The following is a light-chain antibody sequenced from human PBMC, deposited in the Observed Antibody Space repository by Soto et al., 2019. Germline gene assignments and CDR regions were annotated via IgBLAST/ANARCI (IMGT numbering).Light chain of an antibody. J-gene: IGLJ1*01. CDR1: INDVGGYNY. CDR3: MSYAGGNRFV. V-gene: IGLV2-8*01. Sequence: QSVLTQPPSPSGAPGQSVTISCAGTINDVGGYNYVSWYQQHPGKVPQLMIYQVTKRPSGVPDRFSASKSDTTASLTISGLQAEDEGDYYCMSYAGGNRFVFGTG. CDR2: QVT.